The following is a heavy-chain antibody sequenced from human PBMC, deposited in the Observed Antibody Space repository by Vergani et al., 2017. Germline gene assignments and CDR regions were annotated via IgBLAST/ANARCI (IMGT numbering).Heavy chain of an antibody. V-gene: IGHV4-34*02. Sequence: QVQLQQWGAGLLKPSETLSLTCAVYGGSFSGYYWSWIRQPPGKGLEWSGEINQGGRTNYNPSLKSRVTISVDTSKNQFSLKLSSVTAADTAVYYCARGDYCSGGSCYQDYYCGMDVWGQGTTVTVSS. J-gene: IGHJ6*02. D-gene: IGHD2-15*01. CDR2: INQGGRT. CDR1: GGSFSGYY. CDR3: ARGDYCSGGSCYQDYYCGMDV.